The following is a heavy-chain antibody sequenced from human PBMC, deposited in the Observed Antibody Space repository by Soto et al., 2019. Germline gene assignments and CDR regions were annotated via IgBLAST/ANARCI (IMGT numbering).Heavy chain of an antibody. CDR1: GGSISSGGYY. J-gene: IGHJ5*02. Sequence: PSETLSLTCTVSGGSISSGGYYWSWIRQHPGKGLEWIGYIYYSGSTYYNPSLKSRVTISVDTSKNQFSLKLSSVTAADTAVYYCARGSGFEAQSLYFGHNWLDPWGQGTLVTVSS. CDR2: IYYSGST. D-gene: IGHD3-10*01. V-gene: IGHV4-31*03. CDR3: ARGSGFEAQSLYFGHNWLDP.